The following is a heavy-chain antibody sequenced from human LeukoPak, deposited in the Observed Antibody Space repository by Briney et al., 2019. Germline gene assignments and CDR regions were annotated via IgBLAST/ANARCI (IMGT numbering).Heavy chain of an antibody. CDR3: ARRLDYDILTGYYMDV. CDR2: ISSSSSYI. J-gene: IGHJ6*04. V-gene: IGHV3-21*01. Sequence: GGSLRLSCAASGFSFRSYSMNWVRQAPGKGLEWVSSISSSSSYIYYADSVKGRFTISRDNAKNSLYLQMNSLRAEDTAVYYCARRLDYDILTGYYMDVWGKGTTVTVSS. CDR1: GFSFRSYS. D-gene: IGHD3-9*01.